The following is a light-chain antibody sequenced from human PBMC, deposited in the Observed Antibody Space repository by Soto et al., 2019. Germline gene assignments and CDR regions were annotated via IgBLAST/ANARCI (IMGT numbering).Light chain of an antibody. CDR2: GAS. V-gene: IGKV3-15*01. CDR3: QQYKYWPPWT. CDR1: QSVTTN. Sequence: VLRLAQSSLSVSQGERATLSCRASQSVTTNLAWYQQKPGQAPRLLIYGASTRATGIPARFSGSGSGTEFTLTISSLRPEDFAIYYCQQYKYWPPWTFGQGT. J-gene: IGKJ1*01.